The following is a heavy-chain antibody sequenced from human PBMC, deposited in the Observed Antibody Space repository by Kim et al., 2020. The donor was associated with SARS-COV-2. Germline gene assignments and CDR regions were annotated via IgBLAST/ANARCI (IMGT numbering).Heavy chain of an antibody. D-gene: IGHD2-21*02. V-gene: IGHV1-69*13. Sequence: SVKVSCKASGGTFSSYAISWVRQAPGQGLEWMGGIIPIFGTANYAQKFQGRVTITADESTSTAYMELSSLRSEDTAVYYCARECGGDCYSGHWGLLYYYGMDVWGQGTTVTISS. CDR1: GGTFSSYA. CDR2: IIPIFGTA. CDR3: ARECGGDCYSGHWGLLYYYGMDV. J-gene: IGHJ6*02.